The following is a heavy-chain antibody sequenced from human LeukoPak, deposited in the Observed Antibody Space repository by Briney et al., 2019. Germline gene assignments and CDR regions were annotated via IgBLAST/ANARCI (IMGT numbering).Heavy chain of an antibody. CDR3: ARFKGGTGFDY. Sequence: SETLSLTCAVSGGSITTTDFDWAWIRQPPGQGFEWIATISSSGKAYYYPSLMSRVTISVDTSKNHFSLDVTSVTAADTGLFYCARFKGGTGFDYWGRGILVIVS. CDR1: GGSITTTDFD. J-gene: IGHJ4*02. CDR2: ISSSGKA. V-gene: IGHV4-39*01. D-gene: IGHD1-26*01.